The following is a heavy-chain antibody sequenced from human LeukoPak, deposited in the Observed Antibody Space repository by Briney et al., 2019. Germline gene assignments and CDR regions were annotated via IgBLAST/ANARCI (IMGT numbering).Heavy chain of an antibody. J-gene: IGHJ4*02. CDR3: ARAYSSGSDFDY. Sequence: ASVKVSCKASGGTFSSYAISWVRQAPGQGLEWMGWISAYNGNTNYAQKLQGRVTMTTDTSTSTAYMELRSLRSDDTAVYYCARAYSSGSDFDYWGQGTLVTVSS. CDR2: ISAYNGNT. CDR1: GGTFSSYA. V-gene: IGHV1-18*01. D-gene: IGHD6-19*01.